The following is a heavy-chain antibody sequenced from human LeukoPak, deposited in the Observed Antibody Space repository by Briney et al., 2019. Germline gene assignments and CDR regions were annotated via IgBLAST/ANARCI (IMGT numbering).Heavy chain of an antibody. Sequence: PGGSLRLSCAASGFTFSSYAMHWVRQAPGKGLEWVAVISYDGSNKYYADSVKGRFTISRDNSKNTLYLQMNSLRAEDTAVYYCARGVFNGELYFDYWGQGTLVTVSS. J-gene: IGHJ4*02. CDR3: ARGVFNGELYFDY. V-gene: IGHV3-30*14. CDR2: ISYDGSNK. CDR1: GFTFSSYA. D-gene: IGHD2-8*01.